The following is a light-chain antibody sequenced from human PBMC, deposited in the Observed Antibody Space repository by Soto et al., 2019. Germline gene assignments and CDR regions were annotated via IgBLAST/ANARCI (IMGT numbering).Light chain of an antibody. J-gene: IGLJ2*01. CDR1: SSAVGGYNY. V-gene: IGLV2-14*01. Sequence: QSVLTQPASVSVSPRQSITISCTGTSSAVGGYNYVSWCQQHPGKALKLMIYDVSNRPSGVSNRFSGSKSGNTASLTISGLQAEDEADYYCSSYTSSLGVFGGGTKLTVL. CDR2: DVS. CDR3: SSYTSSLGV.